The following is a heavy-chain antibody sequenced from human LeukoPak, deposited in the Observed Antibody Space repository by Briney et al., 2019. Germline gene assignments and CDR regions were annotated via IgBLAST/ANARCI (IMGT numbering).Heavy chain of an antibody. Sequence: KPSETLSLTCTVSGGSISSYYWSWIRQPPGKGLEWIGYIYYSGSTNYNPSLKSRVTISVDTSKNQFSLKLSSVTAADMAVYYCAREEYYGSGNWFDPWGQGTLVTVSS. J-gene: IGHJ5*02. V-gene: IGHV4-59*01. CDR2: IYYSGST. CDR3: AREEYYGSGNWFDP. D-gene: IGHD3-10*01. CDR1: GGSISSYY.